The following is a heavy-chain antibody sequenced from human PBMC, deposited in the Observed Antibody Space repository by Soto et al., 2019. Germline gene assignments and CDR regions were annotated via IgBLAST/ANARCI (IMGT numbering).Heavy chain of an antibody. Sequence: GGSLRLSCEGSGFTFSTYAMSWVRQAPGKGLEWVSAISGSGGSTYYTDSVKGRFTISRDNSKNTLYLQMNTLRAEDTALYYCTLRKTASYLDYSDQGXLLTVST. CDR2: ISGSGGST. CDR3: TLRKTASYLDY. J-gene: IGHJ4*02. V-gene: IGHV3-23*01. D-gene: IGHD2-21*02. CDR1: GFTFSTYA.